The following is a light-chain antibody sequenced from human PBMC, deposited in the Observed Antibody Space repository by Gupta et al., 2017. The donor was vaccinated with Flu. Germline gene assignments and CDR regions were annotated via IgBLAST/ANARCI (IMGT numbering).Light chain of an antibody. CDR2: GAS. CDR1: QSVNYN. CDR3: QQYQDWPRT. J-gene: IGKJ1*01. V-gene: IGKV3-15*01. Sequence: EIVMTQSPATLSVSPGERATLSCRASQSVNYNLAWYQQKPGQAPRLLIYGASTRATGIPARFSGSGSGTEFTLTISSLQSEDFAVYYCQQYQDWPRTFGQGTKVEIK.